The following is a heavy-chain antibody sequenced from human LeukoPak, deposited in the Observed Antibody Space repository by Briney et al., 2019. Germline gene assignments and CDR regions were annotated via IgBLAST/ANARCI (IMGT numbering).Heavy chain of an antibody. V-gene: IGHV4-34*01. J-gene: IGHJ4*02. CDR2: INHSGST. CDR3: ARRGYYATALFDY. Sequence: SETLSLTCAVYGGSFSGYYWSWIRQPPGKGLEWIGEINHSGSTNYNPSLKSRVTISVDTSKNHFSLRLSSVTAADTAVYYCARRGYYATALFDYWGQGTLVTVSS. CDR1: GGSFSGYY. D-gene: IGHD3-10*01.